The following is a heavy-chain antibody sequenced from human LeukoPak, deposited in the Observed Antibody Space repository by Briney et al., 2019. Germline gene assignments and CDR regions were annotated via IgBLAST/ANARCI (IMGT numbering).Heavy chain of an antibody. D-gene: IGHD2-15*01. CDR1: GYSFTSYW. CDR2: IYPGDSDT. Sequence: GESLKISCKGSGYSFTSYWIGWVRQMPGKGLEWMGIIYPGDSDTRYSPSFQCQVTISADKSISTAYLQWSSLKASDTAMYYCARSPHIRCSGGSCYSKCFDYWGQGTLVTVSS. V-gene: IGHV5-51*01. J-gene: IGHJ4*02. CDR3: ARSPHIRCSGGSCYSKCFDY.